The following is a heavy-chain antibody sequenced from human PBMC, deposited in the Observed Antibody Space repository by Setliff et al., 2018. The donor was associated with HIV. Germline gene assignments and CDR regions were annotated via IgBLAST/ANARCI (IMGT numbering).Heavy chain of an antibody. J-gene: IGHJ4*02. CDR3: ARGGGYSGGDRQPFDY. V-gene: IGHV4-61*09. CDR2: IYVSRNT. Sequence: SETLSLTCAVSGDSLTTGGAYWSWVRQPAGKALEWIGHIYVSRNTMYNPSLKSRVTISLDRSNNQLSLNLSSLTAADTAVYFCARGGGYSGGDRQPFDYWGQGSQVTVSS. CDR1: GDSLTTGGAY. D-gene: IGHD2-21*01.